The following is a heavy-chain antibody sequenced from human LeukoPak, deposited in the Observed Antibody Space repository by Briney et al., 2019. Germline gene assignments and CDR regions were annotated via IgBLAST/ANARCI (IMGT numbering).Heavy chain of an antibody. CDR2: ISSSSYI. Sequence: GGSLRLSCAASGFTFSSYSMNWVRQAPGKGLEWVSSISSSSYIYYADSVKGRFTISRDNAKNSLYLQMNSLRAEDTAVYYCARDCDAWEVRESWFDPWGQGTLVTVSS. CDR1: GFTFSSYS. D-gene: IGHD3-10*01. CDR3: ARDCDAWEVRESWFDP. J-gene: IGHJ5*02. V-gene: IGHV3-21*01.